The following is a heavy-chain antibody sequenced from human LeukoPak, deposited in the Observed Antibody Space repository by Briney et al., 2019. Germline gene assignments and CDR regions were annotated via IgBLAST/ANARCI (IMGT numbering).Heavy chain of an antibody. V-gene: IGHV4-59*08. CDR3: ARLGYCSSTSCPTPSPARIDVDFYWFDS. Sequence: PSETLSLTCTVSGGSISSYYWSWIRQPPGKGLEWVGYIYYSGSTNYNPSLKSRVTISVETSKNQFSLKLSSVTAADTAVYYCARLGYCSSTSCPTPSPARIDVDFYWFDSWGQGTLVTVSS. CDR1: GGSISSYY. D-gene: IGHD2-2*01. J-gene: IGHJ5*01. CDR2: IYYSGST.